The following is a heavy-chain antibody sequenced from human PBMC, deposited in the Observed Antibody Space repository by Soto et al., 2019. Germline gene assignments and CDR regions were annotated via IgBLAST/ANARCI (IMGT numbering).Heavy chain of an antibody. V-gene: IGHV4-31*03. D-gene: IGHD2-15*01. CDR1: GGSISSGGYY. CDR3: AREIAVVAATTYYYGMDV. CDR2: IYYSGST. J-gene: IGHJ6*02. Sequence: PSETLSLTCTVSGGSISSGGYYWSWIRQHPGKGLEWIGYIYYSGSTYYNPSLKSRVTISVDTSKNQFSLKLSSVTAADTAVYYCAREIAVVAATTYYYGMDVWGQGTTVTVSS.